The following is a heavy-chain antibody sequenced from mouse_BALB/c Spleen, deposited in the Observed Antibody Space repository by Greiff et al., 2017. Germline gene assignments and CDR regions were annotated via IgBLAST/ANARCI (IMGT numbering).Heavy chain of an antibody. CDR3: ARLDYEGYAMDY. CDR1: GDSITSGY. CDR2: ISYSGST. Sequence: EVKLMESGPSLVKPSQTLSLTCSVTGDSITSGYWNWIRKFPGNKLEYMGYISYSGSTYYNPSLKSRISITRDTSKNQYYLQLNSVTTEDTATYYCARLDYEGYAMDYWGQGTSVTVSS. D-gene: IGHD2-4*01. J-gene: IGHJ4*01. V-gene: IGHV3-8*02.